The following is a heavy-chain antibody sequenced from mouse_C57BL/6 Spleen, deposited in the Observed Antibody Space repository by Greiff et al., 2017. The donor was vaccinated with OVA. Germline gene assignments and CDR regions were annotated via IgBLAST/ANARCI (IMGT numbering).Heavy chain of an antibody. J-gene: IGHJ3*01. Sequence: VQLQQSGPELVKPGASVKMSCKASGYTFTDYNMHWVKQSHGKSLEWIGYINPNNGGTSYNQKFKGKATLTVNKSSSTAYMELRSLTSGDSAVYYCARGDYDYGSWLAYWGQGTLVTVSA. CDR3: ARGDYDYGSWLAY. D-gene: IGHD2-4*01. CDR1: GYTFTDYN. CDR2: INPNNGGT. V-gene: IGHV1-22*01.